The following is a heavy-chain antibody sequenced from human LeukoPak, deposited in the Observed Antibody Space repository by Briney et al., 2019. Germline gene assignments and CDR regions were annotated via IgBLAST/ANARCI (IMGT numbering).Heavy chain of an antibody. D-gene: IGHD5-18*01. CDR2: TSWNSGSI. Sequence: GGSLRLSCAASGFTFDDYAMHWVRQAPGKGLEWVSGTSWNSGSIGYADSVKGRFTISRDNAKNSLYLQMNSLRAEDTALYYCAKDVAVDTAMAASYFDYWGQGTLVTVSS. V-gene: IGHV3-9*01. J-gene: IGHJ4*02. CDR3: AKDVAVDTAMAASYFDY. CDR1: GFTFDDYA.